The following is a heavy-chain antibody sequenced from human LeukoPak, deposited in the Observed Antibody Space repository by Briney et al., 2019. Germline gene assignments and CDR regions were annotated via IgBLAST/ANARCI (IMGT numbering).Heavy chain of an antibody. J-gene: IGHJ5*02. V-gene: IGHV1-69*02. Sequence: SVKVSCKASGYTFTGYYMHWVRQAPGQGLEWMGRIIPIFGIANYAQKFQGRVTITADKSTSTAYMELSSLRSEDTAVYYCARQGYCSGGSCTGAHWFDPWGQGTLVTVSS. D-gene: IGHD2-15*01. CDR2: IIPIFGIA. CDR1: GYTFTGYY. CDR3: ARQGYCSGGSCTGAHWFDP.